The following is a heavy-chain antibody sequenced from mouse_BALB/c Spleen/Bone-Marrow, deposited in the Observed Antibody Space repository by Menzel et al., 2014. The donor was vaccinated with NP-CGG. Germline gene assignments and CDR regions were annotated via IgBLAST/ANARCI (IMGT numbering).Heavy chain of an antibody. CDR2: IWRGGST. V-gene: IGHV2-5*01. J-gene: IGHJ4*01. CDR1: GFSLTSYG. CDR3: AKNLDAMDY. Sequence: VKLQESGPGLVQPSQSLSITCTVSGFSLTSYGVHWVRQSPGKGLEWLGVIWRGGSTDYNAAFMSRLSITKDNSKSQVFSKMNSLQADDAAIYYCAKNLDAMDYWGQGTSVTVSS.